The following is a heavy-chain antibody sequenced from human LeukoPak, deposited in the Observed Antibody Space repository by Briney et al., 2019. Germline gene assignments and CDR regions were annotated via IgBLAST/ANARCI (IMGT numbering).Heavy chain of an antibody. CDR2: ISYDGANK. CDR1: GFIFSSYG. CDR3: ARGAPPDY. V-gene: IGHV3-30*19. J-gene: IGHJ4*02. Sequence: GGSLRLSCAASGFIFSSYGMHWVRQAPGKGLEWVAIISYDGANKYYADSVKGRFTISRDDSKNTLYLQMNSLRAEDTAVYYCARGAPPDYWGQGTLVTVSS.